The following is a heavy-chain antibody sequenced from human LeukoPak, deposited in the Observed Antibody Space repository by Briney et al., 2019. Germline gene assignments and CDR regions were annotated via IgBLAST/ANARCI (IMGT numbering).Heavy chain of an antibody. CDR3: ATARVTMVRGVIITRKGFDY. J-gene: IGHJ4*02. CDR1: VYTLTELS. Sequence: ASVKVSCKVSVYTLTELSMHWVRQAPGKGLEWMGGFDPEDGETIYAQKFQGRVTMTEDTSTDTAYMELSSLRSEDTAVYYCATARVTMVRGVIITRKGFDYWGQGTLVTVSS. D-gene: IGHD3-10*01. V-gene: IGHV1-24*01. CDR2: FDPEDGET.